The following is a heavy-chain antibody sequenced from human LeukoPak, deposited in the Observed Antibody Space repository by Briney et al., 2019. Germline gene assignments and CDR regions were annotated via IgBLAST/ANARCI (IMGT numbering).Heavy chain of an antibody. CDR2: IRSKPFGGTT. V-gene: IGHV3-49*04. J-gene: IGHJ5*02. D-gene: IGHD3-10*01. CDR3: SRGFGEFDP. Sequence: GGSLRLSCTASGFTFGDYAVTWVRQAPGKGLEWVGLIRSKPFGGTTEYAASVKGRFTISRDDSKNIAYLQMNSLKTEDTAVYYCSRGFGEFDPWGQGTLVIVSS. CDR1: GFTFGDYA.